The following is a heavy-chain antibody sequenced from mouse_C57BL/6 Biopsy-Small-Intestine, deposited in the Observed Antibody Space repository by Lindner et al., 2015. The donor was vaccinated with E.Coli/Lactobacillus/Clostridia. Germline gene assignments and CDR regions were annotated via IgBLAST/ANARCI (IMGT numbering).Heavy chain of an antibody. CDR2: IDPEDGET. V-gene: IGHV14-2*01. D-gene: IGHD2-12*01. J-gene: IGHJ1*03. Sequence: VQLQDSGAELVKPGASVKLSCTASGFNIKDYYMHWVKQTTEQGLEWIGRIDPEDGETKYAPKFQGKATITADTSSNTAYLQLSSLTSEDTAVYYCARGYSYWYFDVWGTGTTVTVSS. CDR3: ARGYSYWYFDV. CDR1: GFNIKDYY.